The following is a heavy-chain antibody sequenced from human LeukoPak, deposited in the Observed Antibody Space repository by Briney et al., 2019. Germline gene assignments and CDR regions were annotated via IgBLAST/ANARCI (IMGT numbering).Heavy chain of an antibody. CDR3: TRGRGDYDFWSGYYTEGDCYLF. CDR1: GFTFGDYA. CDR2: IRSKAYGGTT. V-gene: IGHV3-49*04. Sequence: PGGSLRLSCTASGFTFGDYAMSWVRQAPGKGLEWVGFIRSKAYGGTTEYAASVKGRFTISRDDSKSIAYLQMNSLKTEDTAVYYCTRGRGDYDFWSGYYTEGDCYLFWGQGTLVTVSS. J-gene: IGHJ4*02. D-gene: IGHD3-3*01.